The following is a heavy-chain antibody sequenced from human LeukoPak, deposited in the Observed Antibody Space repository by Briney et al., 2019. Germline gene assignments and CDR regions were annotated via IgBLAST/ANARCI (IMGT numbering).Heavy chain of an antibody. CDR1: GFTFSIYS. J-gene: IGHJ4*02. V-gene: IGHV3-64D*06. CDR3: VKGLAGYGVHLDY. Sequence: GRSLRLSCSASGFTFSIYSMHWVRQAPGKGLEYVSLISSIGCSTYYADSVKGRFTISRDNSQNTLYLEMRGLSVEDTGVYYCVKGLAGYGVHLDYWGQGTLATVS. CDR2: ISSIGCST. D-gene: IGHD6-13*01.